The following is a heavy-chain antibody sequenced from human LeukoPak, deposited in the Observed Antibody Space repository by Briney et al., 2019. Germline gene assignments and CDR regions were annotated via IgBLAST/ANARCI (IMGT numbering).Heavy chain of an antibody. D-gene: IGHD5-12*01. CDR3: AKGAYDYVEIAYFDY. CDR2: IIASSGAT. Sequence: GGSLRLSCATSGFRFGNYAMNWVRQAPGKGLEWVSLIIASSGATFYADSVKGRFTISRDTSKNTLYLQMNSLRDEDTAVYYCAKGAYDYVEIAYFDYWGQGTLVTVSS. J-gene: IGHJ4*02. V-gene: IGHV3-23*01. CDR1: GFRFGNYA.